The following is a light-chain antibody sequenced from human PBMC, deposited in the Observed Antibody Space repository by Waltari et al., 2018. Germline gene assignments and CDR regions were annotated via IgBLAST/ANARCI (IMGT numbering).Light chain of an antibody. Sequence: DIQMTQSPSTLSASVGDRVTITCWASQSISSWLAWYQQKPGKAPKLLIYKASSLESGVPSRFSGSGSGTEFTLTISSLQPDDFATYYCQQYNCYPYTFGQGTKLEIK. CDR2: KAS. J-gene: IGKJ2*01. V-gene: IGKV1-5*03. CDR3: QQYNCYPYT. CDR1: QSISSW.